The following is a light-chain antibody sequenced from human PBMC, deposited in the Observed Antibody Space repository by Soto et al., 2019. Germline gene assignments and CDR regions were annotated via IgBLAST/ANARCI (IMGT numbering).Light chain of an antibody. V-gene: IGKV3-20*01. Sequence: EIVLTQSPGTLSLSPGERATLSCRASQSISTSRLAWFQQRPGQAPRLLLYGASNRVTGIPDRFSGSGSGTEFTLTISRLESEDFAVYYCQQYGTSVTFGPGTKVDIK. CDR1: QSISTSR. CDR3: QQYGTSVT. CDR2: GAS. J-gene: IGKJ3*01.